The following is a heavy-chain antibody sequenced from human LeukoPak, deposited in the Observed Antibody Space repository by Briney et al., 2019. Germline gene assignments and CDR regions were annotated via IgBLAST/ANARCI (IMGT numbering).Heavy chain of an antibody. Sequence: ASVKVSCKASGYTFTAYYVHWVRQAPGQGLEWMGYIKPTSGDSNYAQKFQGRVTMTRDTSISTAYLELSGLTSDDTAVYYCSTEDKYCTTTTCGDYWGQGTLVTVSS. CDR2: IKPTSGDS. CDR3: STEDKYCTTTTCGDY. D-gene: IGHD2-2*01. V-gene: IGHV1-2*02. J-gene: IGHJ4*02. CDR1: GYTFTAYY.